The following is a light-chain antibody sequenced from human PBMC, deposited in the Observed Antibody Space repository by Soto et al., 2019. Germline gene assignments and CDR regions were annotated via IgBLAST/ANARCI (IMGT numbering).Light chain of an antibody. V-gene: IGKV3-15*01. Sequence: EIVMTQSPATLSVSPGERATLSCRASQSVSSNLAWYQQNPGQAPRLFIYGASTRATVIPARFSGSGSGTEFTLTISSLQSEDFAVYYCQEYNNWPFTFGPGTKVDIK. J-gene: IGKJ3*01. CDR1: QSVSSN. CDR3: QEYNNWPFT. CDR2: GAS.